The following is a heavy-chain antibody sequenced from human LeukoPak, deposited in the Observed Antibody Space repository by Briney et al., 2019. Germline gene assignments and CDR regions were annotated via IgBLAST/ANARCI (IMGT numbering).Heavy chain of an antibody. D-gene: IGHD6-6*01. V-gene: IGHV1-18*01. CDR1: GYTFNHHG. CDR2: ISAYNGDT. CDR3: ASSPYSSSTDAFDI. Sequence: ASVKVSCKASGYTFNHHGISWVRQAPGQGLEWMGWISAYNGDTNYEPKFQGRVTMTTDTSTSTAYMELRSLRSDDTAVYYCASSPYSSSTDAFDIWGQGTMVTVSS. J-gene: IGHJ3*02.